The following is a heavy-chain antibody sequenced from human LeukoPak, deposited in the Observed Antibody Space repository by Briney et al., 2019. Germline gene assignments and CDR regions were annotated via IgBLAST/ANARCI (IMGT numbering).Heavy chain of an antibody. J-gene: IGHJ5*02. V-gene: IGHV4-34*01. Sequence: KPSETLSLTCAVYGGSFSGYYWSWIRQPPGKGLEWIGEINHSGSTNYNPSLKSRVTISVDTSKNQFSLKLSSVTAADTAVYYCARDYSGYDSDNWFDPWGQGTLVTVSS. CDR3: ARDYSGYDSDNWFDP. CDR1: GGSFSGYY. D-gene: IGHD5-12*01. CDR2: INHSGST.